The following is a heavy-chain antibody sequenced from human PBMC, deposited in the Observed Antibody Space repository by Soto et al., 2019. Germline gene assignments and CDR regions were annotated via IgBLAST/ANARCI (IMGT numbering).Heavy chain of an antibody. CDR3: ARHRYRGAYFDY. V-gene: IGHV4-59*08. J-gene: IGHJ4*02. CDR1: GGSISSYY. CDR2: IYYSGST. D-gene: IGHD2-2*02. Sequence: PSETLSLTCTVSGGSISSYYWSWIRQPPGNGLEWIGYIYYSGSTNYNPSLKSRVTISVDTSKNQFSLKLSSVTAADTAVYYCARHRYRGAYFDYWGQGTLVTVSS.